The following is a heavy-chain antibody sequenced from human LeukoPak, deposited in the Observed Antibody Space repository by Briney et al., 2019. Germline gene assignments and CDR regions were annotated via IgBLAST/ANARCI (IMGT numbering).Heavy chain of an antibody. V-gene: IGHV3-53*01. CDR1: GFTVSSNF. CDR3: AKQYSSSWYGSFGY. J-gene: IGHJ4*02. Sequence: PGGSLRLSCAASGFTVSSNFVSWVRQAPGKGLEWVSVIYSGGSTYYADSVKGRFTISRDNSKNMLYLQMNSLRAEDTAVYYCAKQYSSSWYGSFGYWGQGTLVTVSS. D-gene: IGHD6-13*01. CDR2: IYSGGST.